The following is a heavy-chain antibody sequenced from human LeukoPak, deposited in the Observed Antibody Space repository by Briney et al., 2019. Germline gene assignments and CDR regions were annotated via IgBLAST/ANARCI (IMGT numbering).Heavy chain of an antibody. V-gene: IGHV3-23*01. Sequence: GGSLRLSCAASGFTFSSYAMSCVRQAPGEGLEWVSAISGSGASTYYTDSVKGRFSISRDNSKNTLYLQMNSLRAEDTAVYYCANTGGHGYNAEDYWGQGTLVTVSS. J-gene: IGHJ4*02. CDR2: ISGSGAST. D-gene: IGHD5-24*01. CDR3: ANTGGHGYNAEDY. CDR1: GFTFSSYA.